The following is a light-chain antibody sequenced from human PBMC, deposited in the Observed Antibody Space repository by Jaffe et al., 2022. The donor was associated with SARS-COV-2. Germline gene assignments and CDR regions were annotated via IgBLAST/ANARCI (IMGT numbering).Light chain of an antibody. V-gene: IGKV1-27*01. J-gene: IGKJ1*01. CDR3: QKYYSAPWT. CDR1: QDISNY. CDR2: AAS. Sequence: DIQMTQSPSSLSASVGDRVTVTCRASQDISNYLAWYQHKPGKIPKLLIYAASTLQSGVPSRFSGGGSGTDFTLTISSLQPEDVATYYCQKYYSAPWTFGQGTKVEIK.